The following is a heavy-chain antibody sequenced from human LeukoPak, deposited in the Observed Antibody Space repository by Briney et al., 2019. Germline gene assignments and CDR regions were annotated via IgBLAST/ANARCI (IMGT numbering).Heavy chain of an antibody. Sequence: SETLSLTCTVSGGSISSYYWSWIRQPPGKGLEWIGYIYYSGSTNYNPSLKSRVTISVDTSKNQFSLKLSSVTAADTAVYYCARGGGFWGGYYYVDVWGKGTTVTVSS. V-gene: IGHV4-59*01. CDR3: ARGGGFWGGYYYVDV. J-gene: IGHJ6*04. CDR1: GGSISSYY. D-gene: IGHD3-3*01. CDR2: IYYSGST.